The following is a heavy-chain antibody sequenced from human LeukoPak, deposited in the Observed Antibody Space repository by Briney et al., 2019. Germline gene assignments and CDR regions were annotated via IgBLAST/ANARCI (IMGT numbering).Heavy chain of an antibody. J-gene: IGHJ6*02. CDR1: GFTFSNAW. D-gene: IGHD3-22*01. Sequence: GGSLRLSCAASGFTFSNAWMNWVRQAPGKGLEWVGRIKSKTDGGTTDYAAPVKGRFTISRDDSKNTLYLQMNSLKTEDTAVYYCTSDYYDSSGYGYGMDVWGQGTTVTVSS. V-gene: IGHV3-15*07. CDR2: IKSKTDGGTT. CDR3: TSDYYDSSGYGYGMDV.